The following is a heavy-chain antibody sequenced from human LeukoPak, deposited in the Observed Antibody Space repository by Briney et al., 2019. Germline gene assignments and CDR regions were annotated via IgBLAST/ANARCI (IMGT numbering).Heavy chain of an antibody. CDR1: GGTFSSYA. D-gene: IGHD1-26*01. Sequence: SVKVACKASGGTFSSYAISWVRQAPGQGLEWMGRIIPILGIANYAQKFQGRVTITADKSTSTAYMELSSLRSEDTAVYYCARTVPVGATYFDYWGQGTLVTVSS. CDR2: IIPILGIA. V-gene: IGHV1-69*04. J-gene: IGHJ4*02. CDR3: ARTVPVGATYFDY.